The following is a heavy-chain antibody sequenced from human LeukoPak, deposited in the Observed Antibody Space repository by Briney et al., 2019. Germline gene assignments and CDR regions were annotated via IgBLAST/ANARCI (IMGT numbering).Heavy chain of an antibody. CDR3: AKDGYPGYYGSGSYSYYFDY. CDR1: GFTFSSYG. V-gene: IGHV3-30*02. J-gene: IGHJ4*02. Sequence: GGSLRLSCAASGFTFSSYGMHWVRQAPGKGLEWVAFIRYDGSNKYYADSVKGRFTISRDNSKNTLYLQMNSLRAGDTAVYYCAKDGYPGYYGSGSYSYYFDYWGQGTLVTVSS. CDR2: IRYDGSNK. D-gene: IGHD3-10*01.